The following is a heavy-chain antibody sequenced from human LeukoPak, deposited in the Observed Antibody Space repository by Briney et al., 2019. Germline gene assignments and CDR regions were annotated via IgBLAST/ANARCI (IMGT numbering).Heavy chain of an antibody. CDR3: ARVSGARGGRYGSGRNYFDY. J-gene: IGHJ4*02. D-gene: IGHD3-10*01. Sequence: PSETLSLTCAVYGGSFSGYYWSWIRQPPGKGLEWIEEINHSGSTNYNPSLKSRVTISVDTSKNRFSLKLSSVTAADTAVYYCARVSGARGGRYGSGRNYFDYWGQGTLVTVSS. CDR2: INHSGST. V-gene: IGHV4-34*01. CDR1: GGSFSGYY.